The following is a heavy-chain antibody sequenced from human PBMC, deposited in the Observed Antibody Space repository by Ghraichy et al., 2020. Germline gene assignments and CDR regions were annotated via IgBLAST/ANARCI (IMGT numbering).Heavy chain of an antibody. Sequence: SETLSLTCTVSGGSISSSRYYWGWIRQPPGKGLEWIGSIYYSGSTYYNPSLKSRVTISVDTSKNQFSLKLSSVTAADTAVYYCARLRALDCSGGSCYSGVVDYWGQGTLVTVSS. CDR1: GGSISSSRYY. D-gene: IGHD2-15*01. CDR2: IYYSGST. V-gene: IGHV4-39*01. CDR3: ARLRALDCSGGSCYSGVVDY. J-gene: IGHJ4*02.